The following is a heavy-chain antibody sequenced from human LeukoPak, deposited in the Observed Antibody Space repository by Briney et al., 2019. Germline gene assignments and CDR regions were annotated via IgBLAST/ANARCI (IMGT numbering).Heavy chain of an antibody. V-gene: IGHV4-39*07. CDR1: GGSISSSSYY. D-gene: IGHD2-2*01. CDR2: IYYSGST. J-gene: IGHJ4*02. CDR3: ARWRSTSGDQDFDC. Sequence: SETLSLTCTVSGGSISSSSYYWGWIRQPPGKGLEWIGSIYYSGSTYYNPSLKSRVTISVDTSKNQFSLKLSSVTAADTAVYYCARWRSTSGDQDFDCWGQGTLVTVSS.